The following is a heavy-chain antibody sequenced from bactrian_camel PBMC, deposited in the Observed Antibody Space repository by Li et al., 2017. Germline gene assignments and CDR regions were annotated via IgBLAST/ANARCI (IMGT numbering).Heavy chain of an antibody. Sequence: QLVESGGVWVQAGGSLKLSCVASGYIGRGCGMAWYRQAPGKEREFVSSFTSDGSAEYADSVLGRFTISRDNAKNTLYLDMNNLKPEDTAVYYCAAKGAGAKWYSGGWCLYGYKYGGQGTQVTVS. V-gene: IGHV3S53*01. CDR3: AAKGAGAKWYSGGWCLYGYKY. CDR2: FTSDGSA. D-gene: IGHD2*01. CDR1: GYIGRGCG. J-gene: IGHJ4*01.